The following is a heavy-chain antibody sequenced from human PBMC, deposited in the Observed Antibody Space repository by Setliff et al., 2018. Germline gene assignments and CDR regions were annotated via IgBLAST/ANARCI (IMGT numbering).Heavy chain of an antibody. CDR2: ISNDGSSI. J-gene: IGHJ4*02. D-gene: IGHD1-7*01. V-gene: IGHV3-NL1*01. Sequence: GGSLRLSCAASGFTLRSSGMHWVRQAPGRGLEWVTFISNDGSSIYYADSVKGRFTIFRDGSKNTLYLQMTSLRAEDTAVYYCAKPQVELRWGFESWGQGTPVTVSS. CDR1: GFTLRSSG. CDR3: AKPQVELRWGFES.